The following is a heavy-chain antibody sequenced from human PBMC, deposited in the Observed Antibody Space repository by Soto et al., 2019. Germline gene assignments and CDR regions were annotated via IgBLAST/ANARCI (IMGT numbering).Heavy chain of an antibody. V-gene: IGHV2-5*01. D-gene: IGHD1-26*01. CDR3: AHSASVPCCYYFDS. Sequence: SGPTLVNPTQTLTLTCTFSGFSLSSIGVAVGWIRQPPGKALEWLALLYWNDDRRYSPSLKSRLTITKDTSKNQVVLTMTNMDPADTATYYCAHSASVPCCYYFDSWGQGTLVTVS. J-gene: IGHJ4*02. CDR1: GFSLSSIGVA. CDR2: LYWNDDR.